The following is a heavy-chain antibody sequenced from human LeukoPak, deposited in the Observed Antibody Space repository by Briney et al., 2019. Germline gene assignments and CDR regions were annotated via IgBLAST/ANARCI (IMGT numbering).Heavy chain of an antibody. CDR2: INTNTGNP. J-gene: IGHJ4*02. Sequence: ASVKVSCKASGYIFTTYAMNWVRQAPGQGLEWMGYINTNTGNPTYAQGFTGRFVFSLDTPVSTAYLQISSLKAEDSAIYYCAREVRSAYFDYWGQGTLVPVSS. D-gene: IGHD3-10*01. CDR1: GYIFTTYA. V-gene: IGHV7-4-1*02. CDR3: AREVRSAYFDY.